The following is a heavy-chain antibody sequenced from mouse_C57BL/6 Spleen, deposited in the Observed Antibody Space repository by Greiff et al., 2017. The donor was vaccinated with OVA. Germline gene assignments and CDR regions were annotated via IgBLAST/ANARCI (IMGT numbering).Heavy chain of an antibody. CDR1: GYTFTDYN. V-gene: IGHV1-22*01. D-gene: IGHD2-4*01. CDR2: INPNNGGT. Sequence: EVQLQESGPELVKPGASVKMSCKASGYTFTDYNMHWVKQSHGKSLEWIGYINPNNGGTSYNQKFKGKATLTVNKSSSTAYMELRSLTSEDSAVYYCARGDYDADYYAMDYWGQGTSVTVSS. CDR3: ARGDYDADYYAMDY. J-gene: IGHJ4*01.